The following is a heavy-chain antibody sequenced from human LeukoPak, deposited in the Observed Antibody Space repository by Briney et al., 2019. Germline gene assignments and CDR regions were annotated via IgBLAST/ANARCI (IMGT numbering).Heavy chain of an antibody. CDR1: GGTFSSYA. J-gene: IGHJ4*02. CDR2: IIPIFGTA. D-gene: IGHD3-3*01. Sequence: LVKVSCKASGGTFSSYAISWVRQAPGQGLEWTGGIIPIFGTANYAQKFQGRVTITTDESTSTAYMELSSLRSEDTAVYYCASSYDFWSGYYVYFDYRGQGTLVTVSS. V-gene: IGHV1-69*05. CDR3: ASSYDFWSGYYVYFDY.